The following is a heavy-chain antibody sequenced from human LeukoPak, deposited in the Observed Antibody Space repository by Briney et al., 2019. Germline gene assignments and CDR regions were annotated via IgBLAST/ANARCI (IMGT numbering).Heavy chain of an antibody. CDR1: GFTLCGDC. Sequence: PGGSLTLSCAASGFTLCGDCLNWIRQAPGKGLEWVSYIGSGNTIRHYADSVKGRFTISRDNADNTLYLQMNSLRAEDTAVYYCARDEGMDVWGQGTTVTVSS. J-gene: IGHJ6*02. CDR2: IGSGNTIR. CDR3: ARDEGMDV. V-gene: IGHV3-48*01.